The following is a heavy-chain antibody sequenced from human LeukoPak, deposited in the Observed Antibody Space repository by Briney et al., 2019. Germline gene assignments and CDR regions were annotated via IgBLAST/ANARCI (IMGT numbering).Heavy chain of an antibody. CDR1: GYTFTSYD. Sequence: ASVKVSCKASGYTFTSYDINWVRQATGQGLEWMGWMTPYSDNAGYAQKFQGRVTMTRNASISTVYMELSGLRSDGTAVYYCARTVGIYYYYGMDVWGQGTTVTVSS. CDR2: MTPYSDNA. V-gene: IGHV1-8*01. J-gene: IGHJ6*02. CDR3: ARTVGIYYYYGMDV. D-gene: IGHD7-27*01.